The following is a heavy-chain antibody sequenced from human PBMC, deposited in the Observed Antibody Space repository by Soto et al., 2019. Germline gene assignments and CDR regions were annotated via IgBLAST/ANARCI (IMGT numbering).Heavy chain of an antibody. J-gene: IGHJ4*02. V-gene: IGHV1-69*01. CDR2: IIPYYNTL. Sequence: QAQVVQSGAEVRKPGSSVKLSCKASEGTFNSYAIAWVRQAPGQGLEWMGVIIPYYNTLNYAQKFQDRVTITADDSTNTVYMELSSLRSAATAVYFCASGASRWYPYFFDSWAQGTLVTVSS. D-gene: IGHD6-13*01. CDR3: ASGASRWYPYFFDS. CDR1: EGTFNSYA.